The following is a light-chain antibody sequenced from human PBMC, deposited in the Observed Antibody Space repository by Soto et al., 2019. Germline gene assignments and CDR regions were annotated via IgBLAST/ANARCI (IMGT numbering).Light chain of an antibody. CDR1: QSVSSSY. Sequence: EIVLTQSPGTLSLSPGERGTLSCRASQSVSSSYLAWYQQKPGQAPRLLIYGASSRATGIPDRFSGSGSGTDFTLTISRLEPEDFAVYYCQQYGRSPLTFGQGTKVDIK. V-gene: IGKV3-20*01. J-gene: IGKJ1*01. CDR2: GAS. CDR3: QQYGRSPLT.